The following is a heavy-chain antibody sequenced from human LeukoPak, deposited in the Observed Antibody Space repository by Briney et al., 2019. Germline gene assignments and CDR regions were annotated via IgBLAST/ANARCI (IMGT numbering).Heavy chain of an antibody. CDR3: ARDLGQYYDTSDNWFDP. CDR1: GFTFSSYA. D-gene: IGHD3-22*01. V-gene: IGHV3-23*01. Sequence: PGGSLRLSCAASGFTFSSYAMSWVRQAPGKGLDSVSAISGSGGSTYYADSVKGRFTISRDNSKNTLYLQMNSLRAEDTAVYYCARDLGQYYDTSDNWFDPWGQGTLVTVSS. J-gene: IGHJ5*02. CDR2: ISGSGGST.